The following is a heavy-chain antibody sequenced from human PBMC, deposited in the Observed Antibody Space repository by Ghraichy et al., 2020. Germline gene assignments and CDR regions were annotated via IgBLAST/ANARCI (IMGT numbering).Heavy chain of an antibody. CDR2: IKSKAKSYAT. Sequence: GGSLRLSCAASGFGFSGSAVHWVRQASGKGMEWVGRIKSKAKSYATAYAASVKGRFTISRDDSKNTAYLQMNSLKTEDTAVYYCTRLQDDASGNYYSYTMDVWCQGTTVTVS. D-gene: IGHD3-3*01. V-gene: IGHV3-73*01. CDR1: GFGFSGSA. J-gene: IGHJ6*02. CDR3: TRLQDDASGNYYSYTMDV.